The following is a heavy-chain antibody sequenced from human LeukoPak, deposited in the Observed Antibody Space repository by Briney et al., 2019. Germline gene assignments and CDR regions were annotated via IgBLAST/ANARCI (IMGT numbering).Heavy chain of an antibody. CDR2: ISGGDTT. Sequence: GGSLRLSCAASGFTFSNYAMSWVRQAPGKGLEWVSFISGGDTTFYADSVKGRFTISRDNAKNTLYLQMNSLRTEDTAVYCCARRGASTGAFDIWGQGTLVTVSS. V-gene: IGHV3-23*01. CDR3: ARRGASTGAFDI. D-gene: IGHD1-26*01. CDR1: GFTFSNYA. J-gene: IGHJ3*02.